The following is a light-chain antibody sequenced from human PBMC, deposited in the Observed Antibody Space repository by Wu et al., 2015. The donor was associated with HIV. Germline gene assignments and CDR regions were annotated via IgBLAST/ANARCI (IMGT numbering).Light chain of an antibody. CDR1: QSVSSY. CDR3: QQRSNWRVS. V-gene: IGKV3-11*01. J-gene: IGKJ2*03. CDR2: DAS. Sequence: EIVLTQSPATLSLSPGERATLSCRASQSVSSYLAWYQQKPGQAPRLLIYDASNRATGIPARFGGSGSGTDFTLTISSLEPQDSAVYYCQQRSNWRVSFGQGTKLEIK.